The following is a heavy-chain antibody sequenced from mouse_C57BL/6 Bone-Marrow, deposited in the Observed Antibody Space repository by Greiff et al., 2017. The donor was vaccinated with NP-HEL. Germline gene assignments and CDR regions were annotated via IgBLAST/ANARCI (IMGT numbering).Heavy chain of an antibody. CDR3: ARHYGYYAMDY. Sequence: EVQLQESGPVLVKPGASVKMSCKASGYTFTDYYMNWVKQSHGKSLEWIGVINPYNGGTSYNQKFKGKATLTVDKSSSTAYMELNSLTSEDSAVYYCARHYGYYAMDYWGQGTSVTVSS. J-gene: IGHJ4*01. CDR1: GYTFTDYY. V-gene: IGHV1-19*01. CDR2: INPYNGGT. D-gene: IGHD1-1*02.